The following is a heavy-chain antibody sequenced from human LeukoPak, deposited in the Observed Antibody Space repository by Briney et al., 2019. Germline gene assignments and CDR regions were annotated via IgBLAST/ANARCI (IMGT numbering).Heavy chain of an antibody. J-gene: IGHJ4*02. Sequence: PSETLSLTCTVSGGSISSYYWSWIRQPPGKGLEWIGYIYYSGSTNYNPSLKSRVTISVDTSKNQFSLKLSSVTAADTAVYYCARVVGYDWIHDYWGQGTLVTVSS. D-gene: IGHD5-12*01. V-gene: IGHV4-59*01. CDR1: GGSISSYY. CDR2: IYYSGST. CDR3: ARVVGYDWIHDY.